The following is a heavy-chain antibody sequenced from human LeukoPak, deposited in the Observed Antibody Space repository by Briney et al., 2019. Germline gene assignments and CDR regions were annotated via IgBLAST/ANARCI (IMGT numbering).Heavy chain of an antibody. J-gene: IGHJ5*02. CDR1: GFTFSRYA. CDR2: ISGNGDTT. V-gene: IGHV3-23*01. D-gene: IGHD5-18*01. CDR3: ARGSGGRGWIQLWSQVLRFDP. Sequence: GGSLRLSCAASGFTFSRYAMTWVRQAPGKGLEWVSPISGNGDTTFYADSVKGRFTISRDNSKNTLYLQMNFVRADDTAVYYCARGSGGRGWIQLWSQVLRFDPWGQGTLVTVSS.